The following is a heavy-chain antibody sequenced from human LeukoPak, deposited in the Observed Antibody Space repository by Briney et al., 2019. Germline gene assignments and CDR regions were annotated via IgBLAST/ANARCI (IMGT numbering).Heavy chain of an antibody. J-gene: IGHJ5*02. CDR1: GLTVSHNY. D-gene: IGHD4-17*01. CDR3: IVFGDSNH. V-gene: IGHV3-53*01. Sequence: GGSLRLSCAASGLTVSHNYVSWVRQAPGKGLEWVSANHTSGDTCYADSVKGRFTISRDTSKNTLYLQINSLRVEDTAVYYCIVFGDSNHWGQGTLVTVSS. CDR2: NHTSGDT.